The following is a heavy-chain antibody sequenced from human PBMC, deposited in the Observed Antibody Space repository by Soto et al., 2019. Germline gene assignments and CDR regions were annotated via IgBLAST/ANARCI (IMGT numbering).Heavy chain of an antibody. V-gene: IGHV4-31*03. Sequence: QVQLQESGPGLVKPSQTLSLTCSVSGGSVSSGDYYWSWIRQHPGKGLEWIGYIYYSGSTYYNPSLKSRVTISVATSKSQFSLKLGSVTAADTAVDYCARAPSYGGNSEEFDYWGQGTLVTVPS. CDR3: ARAPSYGGNSEEFDY. CDR2: IYYSGST. D-gene: IGHD4-17*01. CDR1: GGSVSSGDYY. J-gene: IGHJ4*02.